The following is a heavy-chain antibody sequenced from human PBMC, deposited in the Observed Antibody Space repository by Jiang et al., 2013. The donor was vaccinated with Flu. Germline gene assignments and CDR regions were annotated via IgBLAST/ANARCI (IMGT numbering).Heavy chain of an antibody. V-gene: IGHV4-59*09. D-gene: IGHD6-19*01. CDR2: IYYTGSNT. J-gene: IGHJ4*02. CDR3: ARGRYSSGWL. Sequence: LEWVGYIYYTGSNTNYNPSLKSRVTISVDTTKNQFSLNLTSLTAADTAVYYCARGRYSSGWLWGQGTLVTVSS.